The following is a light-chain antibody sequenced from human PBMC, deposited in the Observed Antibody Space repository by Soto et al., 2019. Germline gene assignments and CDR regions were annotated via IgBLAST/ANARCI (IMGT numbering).Light chain of an antibody. CDR2: DAS. V-gene: IGKV1-5*01. Sequence: DIQMTQAPSTLSASVVYRGTITCRASQSISSWLAWYQQKPGKAPKLLIYDASSLESGVPSRFSGSGSGTEFTLTISSLQPDDFATYYCQQYNSYSTFGQGTKVDIK. CDR3: QQYNSYST. CDR1: QSISSW. J-gene: IGKJ1*01.